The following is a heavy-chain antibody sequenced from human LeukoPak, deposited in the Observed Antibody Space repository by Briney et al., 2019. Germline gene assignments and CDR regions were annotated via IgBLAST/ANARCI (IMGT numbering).Heavy chain of an antibody. CDR2: INSDSSLM. D-gene: IGHD3-16*01. J-gene: IGHJ4*02. CDR3: IRDLFDDYSLDY. CDR1: GFTFSSYS. Sequence: PRGSLRLSCAASGFTFSSYSMNWVRQAPGKGLEWVSSINSDSSLMFYAESVKGRFTISRDNARNSLYLQMNSLRAGDTAVYYCIRDLFDDYSLDYWGQGALVTVSS. V-gene: IGHV3-21*01.